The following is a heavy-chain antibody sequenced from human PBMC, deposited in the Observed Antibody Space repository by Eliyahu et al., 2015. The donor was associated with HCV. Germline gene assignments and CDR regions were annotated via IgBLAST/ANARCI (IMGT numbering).Heavy chain of an antibody. Sequence: QVQLVESGGGLVKPGGSLRLSCAASGFXFXXYYXXWXRXAPGKGLEWVSYISXSGSTIYYADSVKGRFTISRDNAKNSLYLQMNSLRAEDTAVYYCARDRGIVATINYYYYGMDVWGKGTTVTVSS. J-gene: IGHJ6*04. CDR1: GFXFXXYY. V-gene: IGHV3-11*01. CDR2: ISXSGSTI. CDR3: ARDRGIVATINYYYYGMDV. D-gene: IGHD5-12*01.